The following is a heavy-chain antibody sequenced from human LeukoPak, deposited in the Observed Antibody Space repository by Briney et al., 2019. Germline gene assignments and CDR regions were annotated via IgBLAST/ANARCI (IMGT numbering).Heavy chain of an antibody. D-gene: IGHD2-15*01. CDR1: GGTFSSYA. CDR2: MNPNSGNT. V-gene: IGHV1-8*02. J-gene: IGHJ4*02. CDR3: ARAGGYCGRISCPYYFDY. Sequence: GSSVKVSCKASGGTFSSYAISWVRQATGQGLEWMGCMNPNSGNTGYAQKFQGRVTMTRNTSISTAYMELSSLRSGDTAVYYCARAGGYCGRISCPYYFDYWGQGSLVAVSP.